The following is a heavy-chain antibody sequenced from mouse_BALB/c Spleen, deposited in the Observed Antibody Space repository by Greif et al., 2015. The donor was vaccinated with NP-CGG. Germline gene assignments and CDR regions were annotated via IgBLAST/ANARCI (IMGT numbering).Heavy chain of an antibody. V-gene: IGHV1-69*02. CDR3: ARGQLGPYAMDY. Sequence: QVQLQQSGAELVKPGASVKLSCKASGYTFTSYWMHWVKQRPGQGLEWIGEIDPSDSYTNYNQKFKGKATLTVDKSSSTAYMQLSSLTSEDSAVYYCARGQLGPYAMDYWGQGTSVTVSS. J-gene: IGHJ4*01. D-gene: IGHD4-1*02. CDR2: IDPSDSYT. CDR1: GYTFTSYW.